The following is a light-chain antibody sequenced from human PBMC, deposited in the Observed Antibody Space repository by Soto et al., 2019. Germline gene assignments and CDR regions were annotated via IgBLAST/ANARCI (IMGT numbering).Light chain of an antibody. CDR3: QQYYSTPYT. V-gene: IGKV4-1*01. Sequence: DIVMTQSPDSLAVSLGERATVNCKSSQSVVYSSNNKNYLAWYQQKPGQPLKLLIYWASTRESGVPDRFSGSGSGKDFTLTISSLQAEDVAVYYLQQYYSTPYTFGHGTKLEIK. CDR2: WAS. CDR1: QSVVYSSNNKNY. J-gene: IGKJ2*01.